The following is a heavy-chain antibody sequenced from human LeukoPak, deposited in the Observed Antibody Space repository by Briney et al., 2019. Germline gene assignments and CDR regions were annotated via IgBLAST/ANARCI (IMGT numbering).Heavy chain of an antibody. CDR3: AKGFNWFDP. CDR2: MSGSGSNT. V-gene: IGHV3-23*01. Sequence: PGGFLRLSCAASGFTFSGYVMSWVRQAPGKGLEWVSAMSGSGSNTYYADSLKGRFTISRDNFKSTLYLQMNSLRVEDTAVYYCAKGFNWFDPRGQGTLVTVSS. J-gene: IGHJ5*02. CDR1: GFTFSGYV.